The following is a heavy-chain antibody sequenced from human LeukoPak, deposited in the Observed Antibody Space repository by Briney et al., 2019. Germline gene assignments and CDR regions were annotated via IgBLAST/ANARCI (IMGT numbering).Heavy chain of an antibody. V-gene: IGHV3-7*05. Sequence: PGGSLRLSCAASGFNCSYNWMNWVRLAPGKGLECVANIKQDGTEKYYVDSVKGRFTISRDNAKNSLYLQMNSLRAEDTAVYYCARGSGVDVWGQGTTVTVSS. CDR2: IKQDGTEK. J-gene: IGHJ6*02. CDR3: ARGSGVDV. CDR1: GFNCSYNW.